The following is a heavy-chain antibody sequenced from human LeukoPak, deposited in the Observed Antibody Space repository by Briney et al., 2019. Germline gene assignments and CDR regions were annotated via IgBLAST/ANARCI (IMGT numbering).Heavy chain of an antibody. CDR3: ARATTVVTPPSFYYYYYYMDV. Sequence: SETLSLTCTVSGGSISSYYWSWIRQPPGKGLEWIGYIYCSGSTNSNPSLKSRVTISVDTSKNQFSLKLSSVTAADTAVYYCARATTVVTPPSFYYYYYYMDVWGKGTTATVSS. D-gene: IGHD4-23*01. CDR2: IYCSGST. CDR1: GGSISSYY. J-gene: IGHJ6*03. V-gene: IGHV4-59*08.